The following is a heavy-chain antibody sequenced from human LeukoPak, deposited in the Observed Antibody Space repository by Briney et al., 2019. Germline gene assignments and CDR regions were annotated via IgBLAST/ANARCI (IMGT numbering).Heavy chain of an antibody. J-gene: IGHJ4*02. D-gene: IGHD2-2*01. CDR3: ARSGTRRVDY. V-gene: IGHV4-59*12. Sequence: SETLSLTCTVSGGSISSYYWSWIRQPPGKGLEWIGYIYYSGSTNYNPSLKSRVTISVDTSKNQFSLKLSSVTAADTAVYYCARSGTRRVDYWGQGTLVTVSS. CDR1: GGSISSYY. CDR2: IYYSGST.